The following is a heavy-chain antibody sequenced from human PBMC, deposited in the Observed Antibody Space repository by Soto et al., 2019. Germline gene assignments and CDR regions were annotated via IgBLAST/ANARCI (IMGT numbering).Heavy chain of an antibody. D-gene: IGHD6-6*01. V-gene: IGHV4-39*01. J-gene: IGHJ4*02. Sequence: PSETLSLTCTVSGGSISSGSYYWAWIRQPPGKGLEWIGSLYYSGSTYYNPSLKSRVTMSVDASKNQFSLRLSYVTAADTAVYYCVRRDYRPSSLGVLASWGQGTLVTVS. CDR3: VRRDYRPSSLGVLAS. CDR1: GGSISSGSYY. CDR2: LYYSGST.